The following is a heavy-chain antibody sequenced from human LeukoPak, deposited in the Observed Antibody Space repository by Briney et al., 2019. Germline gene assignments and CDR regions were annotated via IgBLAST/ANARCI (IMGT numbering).Heavy chain of an antibody. V-gene: IGHV3-7*01. J-gene: IGHJ4*02. CDR1: GFTFSTYW. Sequence: PGRSLRLSCVAYGFTFSTYWMSWVRQAPGKGLEWVANIKQDGSEKYYVDSVKGRFTISRDNAKNSLYLQMNSLRAEDTAVYYCARELEIAYGPWKPFDYWGQGTLVTVSS. CDR3: ARELEIAYGPWKPFDY. D-gene: IGHD2-21*01. CDR2: IKQDGSEK.